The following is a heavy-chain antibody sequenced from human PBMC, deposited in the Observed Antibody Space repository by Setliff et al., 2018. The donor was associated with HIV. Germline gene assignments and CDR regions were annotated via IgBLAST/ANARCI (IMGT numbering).Heavy chain of an antibody. J-gene: IGHJ4*02. CDR1: GGSINPYY. D-gene: IGHD3-3*01. V-gene: IGHV4-59*08. Sequence: SETLSLTCTVSGGSINPYYWIWIRQPPGKRLEWIGFIYYTGSTHYNPSLKSRVSMSLDTSKNQFSLSLSSVTAADTAIYYCARHVSVGPTYYYDSWGQGTLGTVS. CDR2: IYYTGST. CDR3: ARHVSVGPTYYYDS.